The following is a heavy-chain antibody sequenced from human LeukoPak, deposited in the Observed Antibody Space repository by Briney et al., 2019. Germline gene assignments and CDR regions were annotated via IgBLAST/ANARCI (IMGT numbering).Heavy chain of an antibody. CDR2: IYSGSST. D-gene: IGHD2-21*02. CDR1: GFTVSSNY. CDR3: SSLAYCGGDCYSGTYFQL. J-gene: IGHJ1*01. V-gene: IGHV3-53*01. Sequence: GGSLRLSCAASGFTVSSNYMSWVRQAPGKGLEWVSVIYSGSSTYYAGSVKGRFTISRNNSKNTLYLQKNSLRAEDTAVYYCSSLAYCGGDCYSGTYFQLWGQGTLVTVSS.